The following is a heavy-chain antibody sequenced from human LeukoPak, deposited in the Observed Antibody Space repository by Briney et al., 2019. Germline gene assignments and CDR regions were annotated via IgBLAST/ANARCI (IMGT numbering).Heavy chain of an antibody. CDR2: MSGSGGST. J-gene: IGHJ4*02. D-gene: IGHD6-19*01. CDR1: GFTFSSYA. V-gene: IGHV3-23*01. Sequence: GGALRLSCAASGFTFSSYAMSWVRQAPGKGLEWVSAMSGSGGSTYSADSVKGPFTISRDNSKNTLYLQMNSLRAEDTAAYYCAQGYSRGFFDYWGQGTLVTVSS. CDR3: AQGYSRGFFDY.